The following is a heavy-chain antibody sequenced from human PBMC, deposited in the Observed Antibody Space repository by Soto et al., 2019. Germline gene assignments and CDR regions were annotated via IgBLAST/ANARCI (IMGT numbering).Heavy chain of an antibody. V-gene: IGHV1-18*01. CDR2: ITAYNGNT. Sequence: QVHLVQSGAEVKKPGASVKVSSKASGYTFTNSGIIWVRQAPGQGLEWVGWITAYNGNTNYAQNLQDRVTMTTATSTSTAYMELRSLRSDDTAVYYCARYYADYASDYWGQGTLVTVSS. CDR3: ARYYADYASDY. CDR1: GYTFTNSG. D-gene: IGHD4-17*01. J-gene: IGHJ4*02.